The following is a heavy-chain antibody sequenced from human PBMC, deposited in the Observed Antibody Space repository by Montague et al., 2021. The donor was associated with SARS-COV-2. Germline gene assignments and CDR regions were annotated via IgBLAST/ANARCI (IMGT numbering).Heavy chain of an antibody. CDR2: IYYTGST. J-gene: IGHJ4*02. CDR1: GGSISPYY. Sequence: SETLSLTCTVSGGSISPYYWSWIRQPPGKGLEWIGNIYYTGSTNYNSSXXSRLTKSVDTSENQFSLKVTSVTPADTAVYYCARVGWELRVGDYYLDYWGQGTLVTVSS. CDR3: ARVGWELRVGDYYLDY. V-gene: IGHV4-59*01. D-gene: IGHD1-26*01.